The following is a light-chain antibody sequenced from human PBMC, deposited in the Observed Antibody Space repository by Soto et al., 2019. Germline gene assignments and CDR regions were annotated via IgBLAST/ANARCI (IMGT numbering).Light chain of an antibody. CDR2: AAS. CDR1: QSISSY. J-gene: IGKJ2*01. CDR3: QQSYSTPMYT. V-gene: IGKV1-39*01. Sequence: DIQMTQSPSSLSASVGDRSTITCRASQSISSYLNWYQQKPGKAPKLLIYAASSLQSGVPSRFSGSGSGTDFTLTISSLQPADFATYYGQQSYSTPMYTFGQGNKLEIK.